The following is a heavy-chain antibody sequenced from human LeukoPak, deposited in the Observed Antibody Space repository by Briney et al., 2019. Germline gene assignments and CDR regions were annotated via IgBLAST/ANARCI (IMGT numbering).Heavy chain of an antibody. CDR2: VSGSGFSS. Sequence: GGSLRLSCVASGVTFGSYAMSWVRQAPGVGLEWGSVVSGSGFSSFYADSVKGRFTISRDNSKNMVSLQMNSLRAEDTAVYYCAKGATFGGVIHFDFWGQGSLVTVSS. D-gene: IGHD3-16*01. CDR1: GVTFGSYA. J-gene: IGHJ4*02. V-gene: IGHV3-23*01. CDR3: AKGATFGGVIHFDF.